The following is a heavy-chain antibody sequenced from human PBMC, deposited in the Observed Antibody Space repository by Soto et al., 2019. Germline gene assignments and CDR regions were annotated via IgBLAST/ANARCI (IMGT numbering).Heavy chain of an antibody. J-gene: IGHJ2*01. D-gene: IGHD5-18*01. CDR1: GFTFSSYA. CDR3: ARDPLWGTAMVLWYFDL. CDR2: ISGSGGST. Sequence: GWSLILSCAASGFTFSSYAMSWVRQAPGKGLEWVSAISGSGGSTYYADSVKGRFTISRDNSKNTLYLQMNSLRAEDTAVYYCARDPLWGTAMVLWYFDLWGRGTLVTVSS. V-gene: IGHV3-23*01.